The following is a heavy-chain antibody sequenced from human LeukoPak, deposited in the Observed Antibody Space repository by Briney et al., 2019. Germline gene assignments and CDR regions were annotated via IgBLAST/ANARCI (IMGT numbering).Heavy chain of an antibody. CDR2: ISYNGNQ. J-gene: IGHJ3*02. V-gene: IGHV3-30-3*01. Sequence: GGSLRLSRAASGFTFSSYAMHWVRQAPVKALEWVAFISYNGNQKYGDSVKGRFTISRDNSKNTLYLQVNGLRPEDTAVYYCARDPLDISRWTNAFDIWGQGTMVSVSS. CDR3: ARDPLDISRWTNAFDI. CDR1: GFTFSSYA. D-gene: IGHD2-2*03.